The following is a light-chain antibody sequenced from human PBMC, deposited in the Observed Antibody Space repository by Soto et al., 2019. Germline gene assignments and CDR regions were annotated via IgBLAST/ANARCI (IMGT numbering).Light chain of an antibody. CDR2: WAS. Sequence: EIVMTQSPATLSVSPGQRASLSCRASQSVSTTVAWYHQKPGQAPKALIYWASTRESGVPDRFSGSGSGTDFTLTISSLQAEDVAVYYCQQYYTTPWTFGQGTKVDIK. V-gene: IGKV3-15*01. CDR1: QSVSTT. J-gene: IGKJ1*01. CDR3: QQYYTTPWT.